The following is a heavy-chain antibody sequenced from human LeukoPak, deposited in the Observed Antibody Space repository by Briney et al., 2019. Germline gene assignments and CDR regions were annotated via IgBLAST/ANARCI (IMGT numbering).Heavy chain of an antibody. D-gene: IGHD3-9*01. CDR1: GGSISSSSYY. CDR2: IYYSGST. Sequence: SETLSLTCTVSGGSISSSSYYWGWIRQPPGKGLEWIGSIYYSGSTYYNPSLKSRVTISVDTSKNQFSLKLSSVTAADTAVYYCARVYYDILTGYYGPVDYWGQGTLVTVSS. CDR3: ARVYYDILTGYYGPVDY. V-gene: IGHV4-39*07. J-gene: IGHJ4*02.